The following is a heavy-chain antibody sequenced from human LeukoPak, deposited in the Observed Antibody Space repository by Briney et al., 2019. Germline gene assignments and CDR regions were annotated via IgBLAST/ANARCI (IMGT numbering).Heavy chain of an antibody. D-gene: IGHD3-9*01. J-gene: IGHJ4*02. CDR2: ISSTGSTI. Sequence: PGGSLRLSCAGSGFTFSSYEMIWVRQAPGKGLEWVSYISSTGSTIYYADSAKGRFTISRDNARNSLYLQMNSLRAEDTAVYYCAREDDVLAGYPFDYWGQGTLVTVSS. CDR1: GFTFSSYE. V-gene: IGHV3-48*03. CDR3: AREDDVLAGYPFDY.